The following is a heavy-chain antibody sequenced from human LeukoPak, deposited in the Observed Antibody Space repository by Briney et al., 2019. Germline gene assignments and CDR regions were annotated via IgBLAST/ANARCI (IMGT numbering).Heavy chain of an antibody. D-gene: IGHD3-22*01. CDR1: GGTFSSYA. CDR2: IIPIFGTA. J-gene: IGHJ3*02. CDR3: ARAPGYYDSSGYVVQDAFDI. Sequence: ASVKVSCKASGGTFSSYAISWVRQAPGQGLEWMGGIIPIFGTANYAQKFQGRVTITADESTSTAYMELSSLRSEDTAVYYCARAPGYYDSSGYVVQDAFDIWGQGTMVTVSS. V-gene: IGHV1-69*13.